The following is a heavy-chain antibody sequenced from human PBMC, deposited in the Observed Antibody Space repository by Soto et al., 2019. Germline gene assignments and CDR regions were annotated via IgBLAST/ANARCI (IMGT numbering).Heavy chain of an antibody. D-gene: IGHD1-1*01. J-gene: IGHJ4*02. CDR1: GFTFGNYW. Sequence: XGCLRLSCAASGFTFGNYWMHWVCQAPGKGLVWVSRSRDYGRINYADSVTDRFIISRDGAKSELYLQLNDLRAADTTMYYCARGGLEPFDHWAQRALVAVAS. CDR3: ARGGLEPFDH. CDR2: SRDYGRI. V-gene: IGHV3-74*01.